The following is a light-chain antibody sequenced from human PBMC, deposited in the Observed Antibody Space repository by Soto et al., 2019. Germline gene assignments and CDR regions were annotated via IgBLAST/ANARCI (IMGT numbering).Light chain of an antibody. Sequence: EIVLTQSPATLSLSPGERATLSCRASQSVSSYLAWYRQKPGQAPRLLIYDASTRATGIPARFSGSGSGTALTLTLSSLEPEDLAVYYCQRRSNWPPVFTFGPGTKVDIK. J-gene: IGKJ3*01. CDR1: QSVSSY. CDR3: QRRSNWPPVFT. CDR2: DAS. V-gene: IGKV3-11*01.